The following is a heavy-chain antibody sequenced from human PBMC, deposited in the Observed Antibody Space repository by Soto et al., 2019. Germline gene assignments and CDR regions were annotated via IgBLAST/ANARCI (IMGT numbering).Heavy chain of an antibody. CDR2: ISDNGGTT. CDR3: AKYNSYPYGHYGVSCY. V-gene: IGHV3-23*01. CDR1: EFTFSNYA. J-gene: IGHJ4*02. Sequence: GGSLRLSCAASEFTFSNYAMSWVRQAPGKGLEWVSSISDNGGTTYYADSVKGRFTISRDNSKNTLCLQMNSLRAEDTAVYYCAKYNSYPYGHYGVSCYWGQGTLVPVSS. D-gene: IGHD4-17*01.